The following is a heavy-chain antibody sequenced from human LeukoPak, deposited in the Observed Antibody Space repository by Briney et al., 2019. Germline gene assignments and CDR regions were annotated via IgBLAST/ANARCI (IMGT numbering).Heavy chain of an antibody. CDR1: GYTFTSYV. V-gene: IGHV1-18*01. J-gene: IGHJ6*02. D-gene: IGHD5-18*01. Sequence: ASVKVSCKASGYTFTSYVISWVRQAPGQGLEWMGWISAYNGNTNYAQKLQGRVTMTTDTSTSTAYMELRSLRSDDTAVYYCARAMVTSINYYYGMDVRGQGTTVTVSS. CDR3: ARAMVTSINYYYGMDV. CDR2: ISAYNGNT.